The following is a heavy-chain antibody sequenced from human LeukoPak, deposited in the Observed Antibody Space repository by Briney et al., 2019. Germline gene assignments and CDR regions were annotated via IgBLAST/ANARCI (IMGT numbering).Heavy chain of an antibody. J-gene: IGHJ4*02. V-gene: IGHV3-30-3*01. D-gene: IGHD6-19*01. CDR3: ARDLGGPHSSDWHGGDY. CDR1: GFTLSDYA. Sequence: AGGSLRLSCTASGFTLSDYAFHWVRQAPGKGLEWVAVTSSDGDIKLYGDSVKGRFTVSRDNPKNTLYLQMNSLRTEDSAVYYCARDLGGPHSSDWHGGDYWGQGTLVTVSS. CDR2: TSSDGDIK.